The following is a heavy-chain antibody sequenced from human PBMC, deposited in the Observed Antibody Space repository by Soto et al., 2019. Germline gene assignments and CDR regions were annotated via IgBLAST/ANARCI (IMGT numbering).Heavy chain of an antibody. J-gene: IGHJ6*02. CDR3: ARAYYGMDV. CDR2: TYQSGSA. CDR1: GGSISSGGYS. V-gene: IGHV4-30-2*06. Sequence: SETLSLTCTVSGGSISSGGYSWTWIRQSPGKGLEWIGYTYQSGSAYYNPSLKSRVTISVDRSKNQFSLNLTSVTAADTAVYYCARAYYGMDVWGQGXTVTVSS.